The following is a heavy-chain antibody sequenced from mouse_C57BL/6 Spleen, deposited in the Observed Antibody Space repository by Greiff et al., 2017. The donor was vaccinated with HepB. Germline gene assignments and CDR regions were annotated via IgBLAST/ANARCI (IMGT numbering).Heavy chain of an antibody. CDR1: GFNIKDDY. J-gene: IGHJ3*01. D-gene: IGHD4-1*01. CDR3: TTETGGECFAY. V-gene: IGHV14-4*01. CDR2: IDPENGDT. Sequence: EVQLQQSGAELVRPGASVKLSCTASGFNIKDDYMHWVKQRPEQGLEWIGWIDPENGDTEYASKFQGKATITADTSSNAAYLQLSSLTSEDPAVYYCTTETGGECFAYWGQGTLVTVSA.